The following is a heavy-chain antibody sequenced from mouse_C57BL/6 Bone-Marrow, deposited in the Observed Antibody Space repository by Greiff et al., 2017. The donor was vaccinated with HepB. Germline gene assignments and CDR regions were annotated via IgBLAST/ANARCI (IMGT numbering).Heavy chain of an antibody. CDR2: IRNKANGYTT. J-gene: IGHJ1*03. Sequence: EVKLVESGGGLVQPGGSLSLSCAASGFTFTDYYMSWVRQPPGKALEWLGFIRNKANGYTTEYSASVKGRFTISRDNSQSILYLQMNALRAEDSATYYCARLQSSTGTRYFDVWGTGTTVTVSS. D-gene: IGHD4-1*02. V-gene: IGHV7-3*01. CDR3: ARLQSSTGTRYFDV. CDR1: GFTFTDYY.